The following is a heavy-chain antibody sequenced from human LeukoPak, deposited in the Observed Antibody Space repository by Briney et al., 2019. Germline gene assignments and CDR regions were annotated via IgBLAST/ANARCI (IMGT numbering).Heavy chain of an antibody. CDR1: GYTFTSYY. Sequence: ASVKVSCKASGYTFTSYYMHWVRQAPGQGLEWMGTINPSGGSTSYAQKFQGRVTMTRDTSTSTVYMELSSLRSGDTAVYYCARDHNFRDYYDSSAYLNWLDPWGQGTLVTVSS. CDR2: INPSGGST. V-gene: IGHV1-46*01. CDR3: ARDHNFRDYYDSSAYLNWLDP. D-gene: IGHD3-22*01. J-gene: IGHJ5*02.